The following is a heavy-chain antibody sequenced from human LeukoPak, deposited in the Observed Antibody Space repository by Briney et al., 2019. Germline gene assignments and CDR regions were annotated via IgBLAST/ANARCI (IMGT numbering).Heavy chain of an antibody. V-gene: IGHV3-15*01. CDR1: GFTFSNAW. J-gene: IGHJ4*02. CDR3: TTDRHLGYCSSTSCPWDY. Sequence: GGSLRLSCAASGFTFSNAWMRWVRQAPAKGLEWVGRIKSKTDGGTTDYAAPVKGRFTISRDDSKNTLYLEMNRLKTEDTAVYYCTTDRHLGYCSSTSCPWDYWGQGTLVTVSS. CDR2: IKSKTDGGTT. D-gene: IGHD2-2*01.